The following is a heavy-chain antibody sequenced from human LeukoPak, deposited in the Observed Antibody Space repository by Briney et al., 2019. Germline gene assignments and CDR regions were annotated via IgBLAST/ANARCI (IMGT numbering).Heavy chain of an antibody. CDR2: IYYSGST. J-gene: IGHJ4*02. Sequence: SETLSLTCTVSGGSISSSSYYWGWIRQPPGKGLEWIGSIYYSGSTYYNPSLKSRVTISVDTSKNQFSLKLSSVTAADTAVYYCARGRVVRGVMAYWGQGTLVTVSS. D-gene: IGHD3-10*01. CDR3: ARGRVVRGVMAY. CDR1: GGSISSSSYY. V-gene: IGHV4-39*01.